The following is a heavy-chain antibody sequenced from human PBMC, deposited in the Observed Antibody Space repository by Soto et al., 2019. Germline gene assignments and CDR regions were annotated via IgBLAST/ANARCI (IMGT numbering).Heavy chain of an antibody. CDR1: GYTFTSYG. Sequence: ASVKVSCKASGYTFTSYGISWVRQAPGQGLEWMGWISAYNGNTNYAQKLQGRVTMTTDTSTSTAYMELRSLRSDDTAVYYCASDLGGDLMTIAAAGNDAFDIWGQGTMVTV. CDR3: ASDLGGDLMTIAAAGNDAFDI. D-gene: IGHD6-13*01. J-gene: IGHJ3*02. V-gene: IGHV1-18*01. CDR2: ISAYNGNT.